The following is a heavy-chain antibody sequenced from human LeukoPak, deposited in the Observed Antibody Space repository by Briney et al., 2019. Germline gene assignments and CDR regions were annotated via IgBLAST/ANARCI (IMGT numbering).Heavy chain of an antibody. CDR3: ATTPGYSRGWYYDY. Sequence: GASVKVSCKASGGTFSSYAISWVRQAPGQGLEWMGGIIPIFGTANYAQKFQGRVTITADESTSTAYMELSSLRSEDTAVYYCATTPGYSRGWYYDYWGQGTLVTVSS. CDR1: GGTFSSYA. J-gene: IGHJ4*02. CDR2: IIPIFGTA. V-gene: IGHV1-69*13. D-gene: IGHD6-19*01.